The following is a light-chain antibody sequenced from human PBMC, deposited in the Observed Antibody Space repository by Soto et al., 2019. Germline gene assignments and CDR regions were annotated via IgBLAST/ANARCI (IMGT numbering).Light chain of an antibody. V-gene: IGLV2-23*01. CDR1: SSDVGIYNL. J-gene: IGLJ1*01. CDR2: EGT. Sequence: QSVLTQPASVSGSPGQSITISCTGTSSDVGIYNLVSWYQQRPDKAPKLVIYEGTKRPSGVSNRFSGSKSGNTASLTISGLQAVDEADYYCCSYAGSITFVFGTGTKVTVL. CDR3: CSYAGSITFV.